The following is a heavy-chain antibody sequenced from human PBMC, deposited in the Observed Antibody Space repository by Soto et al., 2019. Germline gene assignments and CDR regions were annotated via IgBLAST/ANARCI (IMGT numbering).Heavy chain of an antibody. Sequence: GGSLRLSCAASGFTFSSYGMHWVRQAPGKGLEWVAVIWYDGSNKYYADSVKGRFTISRDNSKNTLYLQMNSLRAEDTAVYYCARXHGYSSSPYYYYYGMDVWGQGTTVTVSS. J-gene: IGHJ6*02. CDR2: IWYDGSNK. D-gene: IGHD6-6*01. CDR1: GFTFSSYG. CDR3: ARXHGYSSSPYYYYYGMDV. V-gene: IGHV3-33*01.